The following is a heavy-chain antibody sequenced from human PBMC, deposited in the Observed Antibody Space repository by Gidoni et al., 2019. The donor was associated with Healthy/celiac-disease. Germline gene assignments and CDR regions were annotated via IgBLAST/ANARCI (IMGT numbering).Heavy chain of an antibody. D-gene: IGHD2-2*02. CDR3: ARGPRPYQLLYRYSRYFQH. Sequence: QVQLQQWCAGLLKPSETLSLTCAVYGGSFSGSYWSWIRQPPGKGLEWIGEINHSGSTNYNPSLKSRVTISVDTSKNQCSLKLSSVTAADTAVYYCARGPRPYQLLYRYSRYFQHWGQGTLVTVSS. J-gene: IGHJ1*01. CDR2: INHSGST. V-gene: IGHV4-34*01. CDR1: GGSFSGSY.